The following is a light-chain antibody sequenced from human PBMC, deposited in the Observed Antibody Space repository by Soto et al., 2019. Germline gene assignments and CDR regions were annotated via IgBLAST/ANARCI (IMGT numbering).Light chain of an antibody. CDR3: QQSYSTPLT. V-gene: IGKV1-39*01. CDR1: QSISSY. J-gene: IGKJ4*01. Sequence: QMTQSPSSLSASVGDRVTITCRASQSISSYLNWYQQKPGKAPKLLIYAASSLQSGVPSRFSGSGSGTDFTLTISSLHPEDFATYYCQQSYSTPLTFGGGTKVEIK. CDR2: AAS.